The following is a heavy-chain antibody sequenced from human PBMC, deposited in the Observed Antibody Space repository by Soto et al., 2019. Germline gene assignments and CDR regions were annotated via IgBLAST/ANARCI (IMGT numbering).Heavy chain of an antibody. J-gene: IGHJ6*02. CDR1: GFTFSSYS. Sequence: EVQLVESGGGLVQPGGSLRLSCAASGFTFSSYSMNWVRQAPGKGLEWVSYISSSSSTIYYADSVKGRFTISRDNAKNSLYLQMSSLRDEDTAVYYCATVEEWELLSYCYGMDVWGQGTTVTVSS. V-gene: IGHV3-48*02. CDR3: ATVEEWELLSYCYGMDV. D-gene: IGHD1-26*01. CDR2: ISSSSSTI.